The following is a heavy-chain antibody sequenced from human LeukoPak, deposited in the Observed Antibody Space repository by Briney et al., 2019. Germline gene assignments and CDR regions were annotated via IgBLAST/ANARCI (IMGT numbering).Heavy chain of an antibody. J-gene: IGHJ4*02. CDR3: AKPLQGLHTIAAAGTIGY. Sequence: GGSLRLSCAASGFTFSSYAMSWVRQAPGKGLEWVSAISGSGGSTYYADSVKGRFTISRDNSKNTLYLQMNSLRAEDTAVYYCAKPLQGLHTIAAAGTIGYWGQGTLVTVSS. D-gene: IGHD6-13*01. CDR1: GFTFSSYA. V-gene: IGHV3-23*01. CDR2: ISGSGGST.